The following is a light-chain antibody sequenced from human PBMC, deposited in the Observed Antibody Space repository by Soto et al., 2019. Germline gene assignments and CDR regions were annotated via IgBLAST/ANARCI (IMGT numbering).Light chain of an antibody. CDR3: SSYTSSTTWV. CDR1: SSHAGGYNY. Sequence: QSALTQPASVSGSPGQSITISCTATSSHAGGYNYVSWYQQHPGKAPKLMIYEVSHRPSGVSNRFSGSRSGNTASLTISGLQAEDESDYYCSSYTSSTTWVFGGGTKLTVL. V-gene: IGLV2-14*01. CDR2: EVS. J-gene: IGLJ3*02.